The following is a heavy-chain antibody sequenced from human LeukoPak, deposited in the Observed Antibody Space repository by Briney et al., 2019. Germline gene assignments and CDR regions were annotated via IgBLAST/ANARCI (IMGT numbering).Heavy chain of an antibody. CDR1: GFTFDDYA. D-gene: IGHD4-23*01. Sequence: PGGSLRLSCAASGFTFDDYAMHWVRQPPGKGLEWVSLVSGDGGTTYYADSVKGRFTISRDNIKNSLYLYLDSLRAEDTAFHYCAKAEYGGNYKPFDFWGQGTLVTVSS. J-gene: IGHJ4*02. CDR3: AKAEYGGNYKPFDF. CDR2: VSGDGGTT. V-gene: IGHV3-43*02.